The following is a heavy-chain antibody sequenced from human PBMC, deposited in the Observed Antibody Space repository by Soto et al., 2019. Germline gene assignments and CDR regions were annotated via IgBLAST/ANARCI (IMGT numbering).Heavy chain of an antibody. V-gene: IGHV1-69*01. Sequence: QVQLVQSGAEVKKPGSSVKVSCKASGGTFSSYAISWVRQAPGQGLEWMGGIIPIFGTANYAQKFQGRVTITADESTSTAYMELSSLRSEDTAVYYCARGSVFGVVIRAYYYYYGMDVLCQGTTVTVSS. CDR3: ARGSVFGVVIRAYYYYYGMDV. J-gene: IGHJ6*02. CDR2: IIPIFGTA. CDR1: GGTFSSYA. D-gene: IGHD3-3*01.